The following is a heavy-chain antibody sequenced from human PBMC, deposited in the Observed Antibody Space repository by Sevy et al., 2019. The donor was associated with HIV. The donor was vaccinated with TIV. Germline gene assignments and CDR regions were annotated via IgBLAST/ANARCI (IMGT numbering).Heavy chain of an antibody. Sequence: SETLSLTCTVSGGSISSSSYYWGWIRQLPGKGLEWIRSIYYSGSTYYNPSLKSRVTISVDTSKYQFSLKLSSVTAADTAVYYCEREGRAVADFRIDYWGQGTLVTVSS. V-gene: IGHV4-39*01. CDR3: EREGRAVADFRIDY. CDR2: IYYSGST. J-gene: IGHJ4*02. CDR1: GGSISSSSYY. D-gene: IGHD2-15*01.